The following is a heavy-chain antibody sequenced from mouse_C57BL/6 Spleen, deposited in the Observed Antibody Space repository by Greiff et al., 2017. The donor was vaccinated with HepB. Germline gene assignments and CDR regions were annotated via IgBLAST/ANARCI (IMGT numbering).Heavy chain of an antibody. V-gene: IGHV5-4*01. D-gene: IGHD2-3*01. CDR1: GFTFSSYA. Sequence: EVKLMESGGGLVKPGGSLKLSCAASGFTFSSYAMSWVRQTPEKRLEWVATISDGGSYTYYPDNVKGRFTISRDNAKNNLYLQMSHLKSEDTAMYYCARDQGGYYEAWFAYWGQGTLVTVSA. CDR3: ARDQGGYYEAWFAY. CDR2: ISDGGSYT. J-gene: IGHJ3*01.